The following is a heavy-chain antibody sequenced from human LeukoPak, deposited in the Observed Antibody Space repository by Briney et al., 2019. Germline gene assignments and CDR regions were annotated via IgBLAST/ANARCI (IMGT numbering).Heavy chain of an antibody. CDR1: GFTFSSYA. D-gene: IGHD3-9*01. V-gene: IGHV3-23*01. J-gene: IGHJ4*02. CDR2: ISGSGGST. Sequence: GGSLRLSCAASGFTFSSYAMSWVRQAPGKGLEWVSAISGSGGSTYYADSVKGRFTISRDNSKNTLYLQMNSLRAEDTAVYYCAREGTYDILTAPGFDYWGQGTLVTVSS. CDR3: AREGTYDILTAPGFDY.